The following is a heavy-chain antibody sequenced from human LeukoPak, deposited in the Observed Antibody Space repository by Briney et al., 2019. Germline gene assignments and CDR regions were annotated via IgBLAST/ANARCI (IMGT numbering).Heavy chain of an antibody. D-gene: IGHD3-22*01. V-gene: IGHV3-23*01. CDR3: AKGGFLDSSGYYALEY. CDR2: IGGSGGST. J-gene: IGHJ4*02. Sequence: GGSLRLSCAASGFTFSSYAMSWVRQAPGKGLEWVSAIGGSGGSTYYADSVKGRFTISRDNSKNTLYLQMNSLRAEDTAVYYCAKGGFLDSSGYYALEYWGQGTLVTVSS. CDR1: GFTFSSYA.